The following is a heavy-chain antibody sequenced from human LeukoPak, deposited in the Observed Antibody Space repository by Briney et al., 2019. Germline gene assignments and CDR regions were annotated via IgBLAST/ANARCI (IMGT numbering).Heavy chain of an antibody. D-gene: IGHD3-16*01. J-gene: IGHJ4*02. Sequence: GSLRLSCAASGFSFSSRNMNWVRQPPGKGLEWIGSIYYSGSTYYNPSLKSRVTISVDTSKNHFSLKLNSVTTADTAVYYCTRGAGWLIDYWGQGILVTVSS. CDR2: IYYSGST. V-gene: IGHV4-39*07. CDR3: TRGAGWLIDY. CDR1: GFSFSSRNM.